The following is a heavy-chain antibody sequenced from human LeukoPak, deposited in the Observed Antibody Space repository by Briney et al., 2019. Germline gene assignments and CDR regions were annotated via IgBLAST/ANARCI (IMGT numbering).Heavy chain of an antibody. J-gene: IGHJ4*02. V-gene: IGHV4-59*08. CDR1: GGSISTHY. Sequence: PSQTLSLTCTVSGGSISTHYWSWIRQPPGKGLEWIGYIYYSGSTNYNPSLKSRVTISVDTSKNQFPLKLSSVTAADTAVYYCAGRGYWGQGTLVTVSS. CDR2: IYYSGST. CDR3: AGRGY.